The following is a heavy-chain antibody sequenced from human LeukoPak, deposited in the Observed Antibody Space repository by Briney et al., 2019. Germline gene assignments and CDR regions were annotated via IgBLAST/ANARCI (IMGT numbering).Heavy chain of an antibody. Sequence: SVKVSXKASGGIFSSYTISWVRQAPGQGLEWMGRIIPILGIANYAQKFQGRVTITADKSTSTAYMELSSLRSEDTAVYYCARGLTTVTTDAFDIWGQGTMVTVSS. D-gene: IGHD4-11*01. V-gene: IGHV1-69*02. J-gene: IGHJ3*02. CDR3: ARGLTTVTTDAFDI. CDR1: GGIFSSYT. CDR2: IIPILGIA.